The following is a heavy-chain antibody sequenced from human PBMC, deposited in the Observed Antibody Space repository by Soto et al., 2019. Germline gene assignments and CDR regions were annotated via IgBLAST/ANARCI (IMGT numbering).Heavy chain of an antibody. CDR2: IYPGDSDT. J-gene: IGHJ4*02. Sequence: PGESLKISCKGSGYTFTDYWIGWVRQLPGKGLEWMGIIYPGDSDTRYSPSFQGQVTISADKSISTAYLQWSSLEASDTAMYYCARPTYCSSTHCSPFDYWGQGTLVTVSS. V-gene: IGHV5-51*01. CDR1: GYTFTDYW. CDR3: ARPTYCSSTHCSPFDY. D-gene: IGHD2-2*01.